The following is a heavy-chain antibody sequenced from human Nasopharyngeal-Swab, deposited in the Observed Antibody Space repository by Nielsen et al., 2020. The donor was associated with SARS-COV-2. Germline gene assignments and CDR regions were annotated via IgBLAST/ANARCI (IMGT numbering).Heavy chain of an antibody. V-gene: IGHV3-7*01. CDR3: ARGKAFDI. J-gene: IGHJ3*02. CDR2: IKEDGSDK. Sequence: GESLKISCAASGFTFSNFWMSWVRQAPGKGLEWVANIKEDGSDKYYVGSVKGRFTISRDNAKNSLYLQMHSLRAEGTAIYHCARGKAFDIWGQGTMVTVSS. CDR1: GFTFSNFW.